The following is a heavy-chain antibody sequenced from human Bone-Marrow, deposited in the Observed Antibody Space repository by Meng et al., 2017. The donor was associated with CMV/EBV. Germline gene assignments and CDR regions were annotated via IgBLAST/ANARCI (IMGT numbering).Heavy chain of an antibody. J-gene: IGHJ4*02. CDR1: GFTFSNYG. V-gene: IGHV4-34*08. D-gene: IGHD3-3*01. Sequence: SCAASGFTFSNYGMYWIRQPPGKGLEWIGEINHSGSTNYNPSLKSRVTISVDTSKNQFSLKLSSVTAADTAVYYCAILYDFWSGYYRRSDYWGQGTLVTVSS. CDR2: INHSGST. CDR3: AILYDFWSGYYRRSDY.